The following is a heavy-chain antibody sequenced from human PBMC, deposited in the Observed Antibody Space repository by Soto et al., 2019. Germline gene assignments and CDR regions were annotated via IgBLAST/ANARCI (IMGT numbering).Heavy chain of an antibody. CDR1: GGTFSSYA. D-gene: IGHD6-19*01. Sequence: GASVKVSCKASGGTFSSYAIRWVRQAPGQGLEWMGGIIPIFGTANYAQKFQGRVTITADKSTSTAYMELSSLRSEDTAVYYCARERTGIAVAGMSWFDPWGQGTLVTVSS. CDR2: IIPIFGTA. CDR3: ARERTGIAVAGMSWFDP. V-gene: IGHV1-69*06. J-gene: IGHJ5*02.